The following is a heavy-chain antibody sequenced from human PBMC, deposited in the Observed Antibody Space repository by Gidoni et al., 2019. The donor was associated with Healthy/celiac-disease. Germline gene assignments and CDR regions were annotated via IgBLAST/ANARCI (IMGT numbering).Heavy chain of an antibody. Sequence: EVQLLESGGGLLQPGGSLRLSCAASGFTFSSYAMSWVRQAPGKGLEWVSAISGSGGSTYYADSVKGRFTISRDNSKNTLYLQMNSLRAEDTAVYYCAKARSGDIVVVPAAISGYWGQGTLVTVSS. J-gene: IGHJ4*02. CDR1: GFTFSSYA. V-gene: IGHV3-23*01. CDR2: ISGSGGST. D-gene: IGHD2-2*01. CDR3: AKARSGDIVVVPAAISGY.